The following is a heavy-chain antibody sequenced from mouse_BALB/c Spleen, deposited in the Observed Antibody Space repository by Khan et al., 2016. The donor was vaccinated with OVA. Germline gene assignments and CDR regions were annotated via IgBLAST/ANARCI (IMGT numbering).Heavy chain of an antibody. CDR1: GYTFTDYV. J-gene: IGHJ1*01. Sequence: VQLQQSGPELVKPGASVKMSCKASGYTFTDYVITWVRQRTGQGLEWIGEIYPGSGNSYYNEKFKDKATLTADKSSNTAYMQLSSLTSEDAAVYFCARARDFGVWCAATTVTVSS. CDR2: IYPGSGNS. V-gene: IGHV1-81*01. CDR3: ARARDFGV.